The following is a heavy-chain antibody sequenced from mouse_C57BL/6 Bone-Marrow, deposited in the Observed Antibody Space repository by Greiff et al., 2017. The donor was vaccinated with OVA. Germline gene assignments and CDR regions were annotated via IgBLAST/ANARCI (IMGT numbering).Heavy chain of an antibody. Sequence: VQLQQPGAELVKPGASVKMSCKASGYTFTSYWITWVKQRPGQGLEWIGDIYPGSGSTNYNEKFKSKATLTVDTSSSTAYMQLSSLTSEDSAVYYCARSGYYYGSSSSFAYWGQGTLVTVSA. CDR2: IYPGSGST. J-gene: IGHJ3*01. CDR3: ARSGYYYGSSSSFAY. V-gene: IGHV1-55*01. D-gene: IGHD1-1*01. CDR1: GYTFTSYW.